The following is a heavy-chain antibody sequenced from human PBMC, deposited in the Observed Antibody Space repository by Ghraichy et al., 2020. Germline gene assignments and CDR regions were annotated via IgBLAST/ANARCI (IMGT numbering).Heavy chain of an antibody. J-gene: IGHJ4*02. CDR2: MYSSGST. V-gene: IGHV4-4*07. D-gene: IGHD3-10*01. Sequence: SETLSLTCIVSGGSISSYYWSWIRQPAGKGLECIGRMYSSGSTNYNPSLKSRVTMSVDTSKNQFSLKLSSVTAADTAVYYCAREAYAHGGFDYWGQGTLVTLSS. CDR3: AREAYAHGGFDY. CDR1: GGSISSYY.